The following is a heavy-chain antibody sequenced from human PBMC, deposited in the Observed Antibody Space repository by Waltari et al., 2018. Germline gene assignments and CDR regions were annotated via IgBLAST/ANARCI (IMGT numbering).Heavy chain of an antibody. CDR3: ASLKLYYYDSSGYSGQNFDY. CDR1: GGSFSGYY. V-gene: IGHV4-34*01. J-gene: IGHJ4*02. CDR2: SNHSGST. Sequence: QVQPQQLGAGLLKPSETLSLTCAVYGGSFSGYYRSWIRPPPGKGREWIGESNHSGSTNYNPSLKSRVTISVDTSKNQFALKLSSVTAADTAVYYCASLKLYYYDSSGYSGQNFDYWGQGTLVTVSS. D-gene: IGHD3-22*01.